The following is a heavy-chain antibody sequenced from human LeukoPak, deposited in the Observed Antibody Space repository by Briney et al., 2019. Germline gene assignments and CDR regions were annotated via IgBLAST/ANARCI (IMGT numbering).Heavy chain of an antibody. D-gene: IGHD4-23*01. Sequence: PGGSLRLSCAASGFTFSSYSMNWVRQAPGKRLEWVSSISSSSSYIYYADSVKGRFTISRDNAKNSLYLQMNSLRAEDTAVYYCARGVTNPRDYYYYMDVWGKGTTVTVSS. J-gene: IGHJ6*03. CDR3: ARGVTNPRDYYYYMDV. CDR1: GFTFSSYS. CDR2: ISSSSSYI. V-gene: IGHV3-21*01.